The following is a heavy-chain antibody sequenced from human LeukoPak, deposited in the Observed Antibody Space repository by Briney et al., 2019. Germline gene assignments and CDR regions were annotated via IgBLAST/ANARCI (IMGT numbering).Heavy chain of an antibody. CDR2: ISSSSSYI. J-gene: IGHJ4*02. D-gene: IGHD5-24*01. Sequence: GGSLRLSCAASGFTFSSYRMNWVRQAPGKGLEWVSSISSSSSYIYYADSVKGRFTISRDNSKNTLYLQMNSLRAEDTAVYYCARDRGGRDGYNYPDYWGQGTLVTVSS. CDR1: GFTFSSYR. V-gene: IGHV3-21*01. CDR3: ARDRGGRDGYNYPDY.